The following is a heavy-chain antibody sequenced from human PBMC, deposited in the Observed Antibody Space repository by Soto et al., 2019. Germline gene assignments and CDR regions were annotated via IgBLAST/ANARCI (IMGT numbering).Heavy chain of an antibody. CDR3: AKDRPDYDFWSGYYTGFFDY. CDR1: GFTFSSYA. D-gene: IGHD3-3*01. V-gene: IGHV3-23*01. CDR2: ISGSGGST. Sequence: GGSLRLSCAASGFTFSSYAMSWVRQAPGKGLEWVSAISGSGGSTYYADSVKGRFTISRDNSKNTLYLQMNSLRAEDTAVYYCAKDRPDYDFWSGYYTGFFDYWGQGTLVTVSS. J-gene: IGHJ4*02.